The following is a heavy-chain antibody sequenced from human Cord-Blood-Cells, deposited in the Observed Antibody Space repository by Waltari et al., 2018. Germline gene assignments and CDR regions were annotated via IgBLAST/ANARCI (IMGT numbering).Heavy chain of an antibody. V-gene: IGHV1-8*01. CDR1: GYTFTSYD. Sequence: QVQLVQSGAEVKKPGASVMVSCKASGYTFTSYDINWVRQATGQGLEWMGWMNPNSGNTGYAQKFQGRVTMTRNTSISTAYMELSSLRSEDTVVYYCAREPSDFWSGYYAFDIWGQGTMVTVSS. CDR3: AREPSDFWSGYYAFDI. CDR2: MNPNSGNT. J-gene: IGHJ3*02. D-gene: IGHD3-3*01.